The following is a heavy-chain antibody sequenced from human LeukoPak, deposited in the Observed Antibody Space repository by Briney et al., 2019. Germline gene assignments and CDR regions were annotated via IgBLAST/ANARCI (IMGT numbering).Heavy chain of an antibody. Sequence: SETLSLTCTVSGGSISSYYWSWIRQPPGKGLEWIGYIYTSGSTNYNPSLKSRVTISVDTPKNQFSLKLSSVTAADTAVYYCARLYYYYYMDVWGKGTTVTVSS. V-gene: IGHV4-4*09. CDR1: GGSISSYY. CDR3: ARLYYYYYMDV. CDR2: IYTSGST. J-gene: IGHJ6*03.